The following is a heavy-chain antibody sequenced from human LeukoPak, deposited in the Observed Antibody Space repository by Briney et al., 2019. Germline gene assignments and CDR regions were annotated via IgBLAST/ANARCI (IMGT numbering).Heavy chain of an antibody. CDR2: ISGSGSGDST. CDR3: AKERGYSGYDLGVFDY. J-gene: IGHJ4*02. D-gene: IGHD5-12*01. V-gene: IGHV3-23*01. Sequence: GGSLRLSCAASGFTFSSYAMSWVRQAPGKGLQWVSAISGSGSGDSTYYADSVKGRFTISRDNSKNTLYLQMNSLRAEDTAVYYCAKERGYSGYDLGVFDYWGQGTLVTVSS. CDR1: GFTFSSYA.